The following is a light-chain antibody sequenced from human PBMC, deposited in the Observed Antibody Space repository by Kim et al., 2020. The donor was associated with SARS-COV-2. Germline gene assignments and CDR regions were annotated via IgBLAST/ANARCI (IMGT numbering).Light chain of an antibody. CDR2: YDT. Sequence: SYELTQPPSVSVSPGQTASITCCGDKLEKKSVHWYQQKPGQSPVVVIYYDTGRPSGIPERFSGSNSETTATLTVSGVQAEDEADYYCQLLDGHGYHWVFGGGTKLTVL. J-gene: IGLJ3*02. CDR3: QLLDGHGYHWV. V-gene: IGLV3-21*01. CDR1: KLEKKS.